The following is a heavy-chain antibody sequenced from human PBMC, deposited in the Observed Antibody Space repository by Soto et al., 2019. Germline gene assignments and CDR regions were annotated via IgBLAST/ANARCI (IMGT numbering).Heavy chain of an antibody. J-gene: IGHJ6*02. Sequence: PGESLKISCKGSGYSFTNYWVSWVRQMPGKGLEWMGRIDPTDSYTNYSPSLQGHVTISTDKSISTAYLQWSSLKASDTAMYYCARQSSSFSGGSCSLGDYYYGMDVWGQGTTVTVSS. D-gene: IGHD2-15*01. V-gene: IGHV5-10-1*01. CDR1: GYSFTNYW. CDR2: IDPTDSYT. CDR3: ARQSSSFSGGSCSLGDYYYGMDV.